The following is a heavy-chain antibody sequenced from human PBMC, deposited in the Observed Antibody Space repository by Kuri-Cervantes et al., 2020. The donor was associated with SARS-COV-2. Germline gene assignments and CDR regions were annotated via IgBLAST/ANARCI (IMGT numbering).Heavy chain of an antibody. Sequence: ASVKVSCKVSGYTLTELSMHWVRQAPGKGLEWMGGFDPEDGETIYAQKFQGRVTMTEDTSTDTAYMELSSLRSEDTAVYYCATSSPMVYAIGWFDPWGQGTLVTGSS. V-gene: IGHV1-24*01. CDR1: GYTLTELS. J-gene: IGHJ5*02. D-gene: IGHD2-8*01. CDR2: FDPEDGET. CDR3: ATSSPMVYAIGWFDP.